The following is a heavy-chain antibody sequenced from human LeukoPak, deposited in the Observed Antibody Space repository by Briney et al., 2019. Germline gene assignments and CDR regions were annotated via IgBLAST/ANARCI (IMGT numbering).Heavy chain of an antibody. Sequence: GGSLRLSCAASGFTFSSYAMSWVRQAPGKGLEWVSTISGSGGSTNHADSVKGRFTISRDDSKNTLYLQMNSLRAEDTAVYYRAKGGYYYDSSGYPYWGQGTLVTVSS. D-gene: IGHD3-22*01. CDR1: GFTFSSYA. CDR3: AKGGYYYDSSGYPY. V-gene: IGHV3-23*01. J-gene: IGHJ4*02. CDR2: ISGSGGST.